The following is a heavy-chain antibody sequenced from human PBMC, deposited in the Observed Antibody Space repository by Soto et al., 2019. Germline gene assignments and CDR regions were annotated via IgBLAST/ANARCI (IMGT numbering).Heavy chain of an antibody. D-gene: IGHD6-13*01. V-gene: IGHV4-30-4*01. J-gene: IGHJ5*02. Sequence: SETLSLTCTVSGGSISSGGYYWSWIRQPPGKGLEWIGCIYYSGSTYYNPSLKSRVTISVDTSKNQFSLKLSSVTAADTAVYYCARERPDGSRLDPWGQGTLVTVSS. CDR2: IYYSGST. CDR3: ARERPDGSRLDP. CDR1: GGSISSGGYY.